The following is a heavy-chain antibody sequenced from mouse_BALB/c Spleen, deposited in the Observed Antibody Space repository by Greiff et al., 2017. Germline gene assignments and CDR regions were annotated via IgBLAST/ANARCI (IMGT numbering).Heavy chain of an antibody. CDR1: GFTFSSYG. J-gene: IGHJ1*01. Sequence: DVQLVESGGGLVQPGGSLKLSCAASGFTFSSYGMSWVRQTPDKRLELVATINSNGGSTYYPDSVKGRFTISRDNAKNTLYLQMSSLKSEDTAMYYCARDDGYYYWYFDVWGAGTTVTVSS. CDR3: ARDDGYYYWYFDV. D-gene: IGHD2-3*01. CDR2: INSNGGST. V-gene: IGHV5-6-3*01.